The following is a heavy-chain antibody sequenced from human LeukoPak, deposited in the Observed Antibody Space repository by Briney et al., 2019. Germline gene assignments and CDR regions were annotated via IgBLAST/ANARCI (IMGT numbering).Heavy chain of an antibody. CDR1: GYTFTGYY. V-gene: IGHV1-2*02. CDR2: INPNSGGT. Sequence: GASVKVSCKASGYTFTGYYMHWVRQAPGQGLEWMGWINPNSGGTNYAQKFQGRVTMTRDTSISTAYMELSRLRSDDTAVYYCATSMGGIQLWGGYFRGSYYMDVWGKGTTVTISS. CDR3: ATSMGGIQLWGGYFRGSYYMDV. D-gene: IGHD5-18*01. J-gene: IGHJ6*03.